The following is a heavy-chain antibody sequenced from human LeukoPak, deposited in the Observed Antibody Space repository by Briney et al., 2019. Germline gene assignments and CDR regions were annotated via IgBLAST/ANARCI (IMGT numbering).Heavy chain of an antibody. D-gene: IGHD2-8*02. Sequence: SGPTLVKPTQTLTLTCTFSGYSLTSSGVGVGWIRQPPGKALDWLALIYWDDDKRYSPSLKSRLSITKDNSKNQVVLTMTNMDPVDTATYFCVHYNLAPTGGNWFDSCGQGTLVTVSS. CDR1: GYSLTSSGVG. CDR2: IYWDDDK. J-gene: IGHJ5*01. V-gene: IGHV2-5*02. CDR3: VHYNLAPTGGNWFDS.